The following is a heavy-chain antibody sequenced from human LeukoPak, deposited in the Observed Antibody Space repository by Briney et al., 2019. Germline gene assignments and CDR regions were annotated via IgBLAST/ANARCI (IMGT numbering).Heavy chain of an antibody. J-gene: IGHJ4*02. V-gene: IGHV3-21*01. CDR1: GFTFSSYS. CDR2: ISSSGSYI. D-gene: IGHD2-2*01. CDR3: ARDISRMPDY. Sequence: GGSLRLSCAASGFTFSSYSMSWVRQAPGKGLEWVSSISSSGSYIYYADSVKGRFTISRDNAKNSLYLQMNSLRAEDTATYYCARDISRMPDYWGQGTLVTVSS.